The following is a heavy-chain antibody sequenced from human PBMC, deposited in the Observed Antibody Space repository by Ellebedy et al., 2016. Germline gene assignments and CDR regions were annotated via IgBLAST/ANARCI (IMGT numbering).Heavy chain of an antibody. CDR2: ISYDGSNK. CDR3: ARSNWNYGDAFDI. V-gene: IGHV3-30*03. CDR1: GFTFSNFG. D-gene: IGHD1-7*01. Sequence: GESLKISXAASGFTFSNFGMHWVRQAPDKGLHWVAIISYDGSNKHYADSVKGRFTISRDNSKSTLYLQMNSLRAEDTAVYFCARSNWNYGDAFDIWGQGTMVTVSS. J-gene: IGHJ3*02.